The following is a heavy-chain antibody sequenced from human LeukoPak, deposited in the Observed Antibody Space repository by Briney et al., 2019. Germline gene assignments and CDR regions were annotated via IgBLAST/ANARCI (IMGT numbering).Heavy chain of an antibody. CDR1: GGTFSSYA. CDR2: IIPIFGTA. Sequence: SVKVSCKASGGTFSSYAISWVRQAPGQGLEWMGGIIPIFGTANYAQKFQGRVTITADESTSTAYMELSSLRSEDTAAYYCARTHIAVALNWYFDLWGRGTLVTVSS. D-gene: IGHD6-19*01. J-gene: IGHJ2*01. V-gene: IGHV1-69*13. CDR3: ARTHIAVALNWYFDL.